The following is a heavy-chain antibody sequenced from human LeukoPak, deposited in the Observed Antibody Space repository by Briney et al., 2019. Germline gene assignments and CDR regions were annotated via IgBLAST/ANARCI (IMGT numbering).Heavy chain of an antibody. CDR1: GGSISSGGYS. CDR2: INHSGST. Sequence: SETLSLTCTVSGGSISSGGYSWSWVRQPPGKGLEWIGEINHSGSTNYNPSLKSRVTISVDTSKNQFSLKLSSVTAADTAVYYCARGSPSDIVATTDVLTYYYYYGMDVWGQGTTVTVSS. CDR3: ARGSPSDIVATTDVLTYYYYYGMDV. D-gene: IGHD5-12*01. J-gene: IGHJ6*02. V-gene: IGHV4-34*01.